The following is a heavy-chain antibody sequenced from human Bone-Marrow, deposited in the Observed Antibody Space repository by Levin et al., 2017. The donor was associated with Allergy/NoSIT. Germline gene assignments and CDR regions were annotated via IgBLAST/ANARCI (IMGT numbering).Heavy chain of an antibody. CDR3: ASLYSSSGCLRVDV. CDR2: ISSSSSYI. V-gene: IGHV3-21*01. J-gene: IGHJ6*02. D-gene: IGHD6-13*01. CDR1: GFTFSSYS. Sequence: ASVKVSCAASGFTFSSYSMNWVRQAPGKGLEWVSSISSSSSYIYYADSVKGRFTIFRDNAKNSLYLQMNSLRAEDTAVYDGASLYSSSGCLRVDVWGQGTTVTVS.